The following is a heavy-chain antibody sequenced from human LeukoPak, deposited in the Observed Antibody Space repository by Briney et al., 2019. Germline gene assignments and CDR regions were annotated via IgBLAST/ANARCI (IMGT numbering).Heavy chain of an antibody. CDR3: ARGSIAVAATEY. Sequence: GGSLRLSCAASGFTFNKSWMSWVRQAPGKGPEWVANIKEDGTQKYYVDSVRGRFTISRDNAENSLYLQMNSLRDEDTAVYYCARGSIAVAATEYWGQGTLVTVSS. CDR1: GFTFNKSW. CDR2: IKEDGTQK. D-gene: IGHD6-19*01. J-gene: IGHJ4*02. V-gene: IGHV3-7*03.